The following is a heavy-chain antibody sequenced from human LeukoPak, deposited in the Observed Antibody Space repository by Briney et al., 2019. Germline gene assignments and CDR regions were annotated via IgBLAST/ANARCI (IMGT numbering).Heavy chain of an antibody. V-gene: IGHV3-9*03. CDR2: TSWNSGNI. CDR3: AKASGSYYYYYIDV. J-gene: IGHJ6*03. Sequence: TGRSLRLSCAASGFTFDDYAMHWVRHAPGKGLEWVSGTSWNSGNIEYADSVKGRFTISRDNAKNSLYLQMNSLRAEDMALYYCAKASGSYYYYYIDVWGKGTTVTVSS. D-gene: IGHD3-10*01. CDR1: GFTFDDYA.